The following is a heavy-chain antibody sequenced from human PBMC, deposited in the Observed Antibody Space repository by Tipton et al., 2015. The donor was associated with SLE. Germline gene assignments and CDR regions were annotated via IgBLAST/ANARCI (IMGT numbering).Heavy chain of an antibody. CDR3: GRETTPNGGAYGLDV. CDR2: TYPGTSDT. J-gene: IGHJ6*02. D-gene: IGHD4-17*01. V-gene: IGHV5-51*03. CDR1: GYRFTSYW. Sequence: QLVQSGVEVKKPGESLKISCKGSGYRFTSYWIGWVRQMPGKGLEWMGITYPGTSDTRYSPSFQGQVTISTDNSISTAYLQWSSLEASDSAMYYCGRETTPNGGAYGLDVWGQGTTVSVSS.